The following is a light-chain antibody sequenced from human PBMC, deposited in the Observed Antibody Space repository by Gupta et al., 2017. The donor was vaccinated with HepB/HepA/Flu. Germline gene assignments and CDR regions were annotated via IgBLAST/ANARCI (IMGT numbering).Light chain of an antibody. V-gene: IGLV4-69*02. CDR2: INSDGSY. J-gene: IGLJ3*02. CDR3: QTWDTGIQV. CDR1: SGHSTHA. Sequence: QLVVTQSPSASASLGASVKLTCTLSSGHSTHAIAWHQQQPQKGPRFLLKINSDGSYTEGDGTPDRFTGSSSGAERYLXIXSLQPEXEADYYCQTWDTGIQVFGGGTKLTVL.